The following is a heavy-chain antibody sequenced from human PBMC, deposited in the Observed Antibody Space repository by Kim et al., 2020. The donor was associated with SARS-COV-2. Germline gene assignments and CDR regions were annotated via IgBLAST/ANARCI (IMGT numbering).Heavy chain of an antibody. D-gene: IGHD2-2*01. CDR3: ARDRTAYCSSTSCRYWYFDL. V-gene: IGHV1-18*04. Sequence: ASVKVSCKASGYTFTSYGISWVRQAPGQGLEWMGWISAYNGNTNYAQKLQGRVTMTTDTSTSTAYMELRSLRSDDTAVYYCARDRTAYCSSTSCRYWYFDLWGRGTLVTVSS. J-gene: IGHJ2*01. CDR2: ISAYNGNT. CDR1: GYTFTSYG.